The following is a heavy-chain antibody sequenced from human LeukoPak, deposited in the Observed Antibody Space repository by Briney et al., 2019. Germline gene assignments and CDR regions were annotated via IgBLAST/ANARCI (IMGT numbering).Heavy chain of an antibody. CDR3: AKAGYRGNFDY. D-gene: IGHD5-12*01. J-gene: IGHJ4*02. Sequence: PGRSLRLSCAASGFTFNNYGMHWVRQAPGKGLEWVAAIWYDGSNKYYADSVKGRFTISRDNSENTLYLQMNSLRAEDTAVYYCAKAGYRGNFDYWGQGTLVTVSS. V-gene: IGHV3-33*06. CDR1: GFTFNNYG. CDR2: IWYDGSNK.